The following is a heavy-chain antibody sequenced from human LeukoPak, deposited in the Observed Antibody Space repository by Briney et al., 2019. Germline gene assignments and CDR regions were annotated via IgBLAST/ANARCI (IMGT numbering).Heavy chain of an antibody. CDR1: GFTFNTHA. CDR3: AKGVHQLVYKYGMDV. CDR2: VSGSGDNT. Sequence: GGSLRLSCAASGFTFNTHAINWVRQAPGKGLEWVSYVSGSGDNTYYGDSVKGRFTVSRDNSKNTLYLQMNSLRAEDTAVYDCAKGVHQLVYKYGMDVWGRGTTVTVSS. V-gene: IGHV3-23*01. J-gene: IGHJ6*01. D-gene: IGHD4/OR15-4a*01.